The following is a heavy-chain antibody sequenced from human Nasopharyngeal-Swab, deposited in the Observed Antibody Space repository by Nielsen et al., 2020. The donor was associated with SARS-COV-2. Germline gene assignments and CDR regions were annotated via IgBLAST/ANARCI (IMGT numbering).Heavy chain of an antibody. CDR2: IKRQVDGEAT. D-gene: IGHD5-12*01. CDR1: GSTVNQVW. Sequence: SCEVSGSTVNQVWMILVREAPAKGLEGVVGIKRQVDGEATDYAAHVRTRFTISREDSKNTLSLPMNSLNTEDTSVYFCTTEDPDYSATYGDFENGGPGTVVTVSS. V-gene: IGHV3-15*01. J-gene: IGHJ4*02. CDR3: TTEDPDYSATYGDFEN.